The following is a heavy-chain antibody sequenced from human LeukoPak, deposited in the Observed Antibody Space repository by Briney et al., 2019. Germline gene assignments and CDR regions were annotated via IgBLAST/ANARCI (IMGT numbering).Heavy chain of an antibody. CDR2: INPNSGGT. Sequence: ASVKVSCKASGYTFTGYYMHWVRQAPGQGLEWMGWINPNSGGTNYAQKFQGRVTMTRDTSISTAYMELSRLRSDDTAVYYCASGGLELLRFSRYYYYYMDVWGKGTTVTVSS. J-gene: IGHJ6*03. CDR3: ASGGLELLRFSRYYYYYMDV. V-gene: IGHV1-2*02. CDR1: GYTFTGYY. D-gene: IGHD3-3*01.